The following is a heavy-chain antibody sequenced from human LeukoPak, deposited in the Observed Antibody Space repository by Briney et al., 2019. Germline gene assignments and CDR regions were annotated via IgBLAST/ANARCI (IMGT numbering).Heavy chain of an antibody. D-gene: IGHD2-21*02. Sequence: GGSLRLSCAASGFTLSRYWMSWVRQAPGKGLEWVANIKQDGSVRYYVDSVKGRFTISRDNAKNSLYLQMNSLRAEDTAVYYCARDLLGDGWFDPWGQGTLVTVSS. V-gene: IGHV3-7*01. CDR1: GFTLSRYW. J-gene: IGHJ5*02. CDR3: ARDLLGDGWFDP. CDR2: IKQDGSVR.